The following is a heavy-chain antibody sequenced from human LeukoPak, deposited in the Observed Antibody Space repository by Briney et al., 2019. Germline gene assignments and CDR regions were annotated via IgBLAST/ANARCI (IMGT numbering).Heavy chain of an antibody. CDR1: GGSISSSSYY. CDR2: IYYSGST. Sequence: SETLSLTCTVSGGSISSSSYYWGWIRQPPGKGLEWIGSIYYSGSTYYNPSLKSRVTISVDTSKNQFSLKLSSVTAADTAVYYCARLTAPKYYRTRSRWDIVVVPAVPDYWGQGTLVTVSS. V-gene: IGHV4-39*01. J-gene: IGHJ4*02. D-gene: IGHD2-2*01. CDR3: ARLTAPKYYRTRSRWDIVVVPAVPDY.